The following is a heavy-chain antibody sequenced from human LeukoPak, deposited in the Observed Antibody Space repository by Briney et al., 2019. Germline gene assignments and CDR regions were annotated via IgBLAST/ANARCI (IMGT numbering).Heavy chain of an antibody. V-gene: IGHV3-30-3*01. CDR1: GFTFTNYA. J-gene: IGHJ5*02. CDR3: ARGVGVSYL. D-gene: IGHD2-8*01. Sequence: GGTLRLSCAASGFTFTNYAIHWVRQAPGKGLEWVAVTSSDGSNKYYAVSVKGRFTISRDNSNDSLYLQMNSLRAEDTAVYYCARGVGVSYLWGQGTPVTVS. CDR2: TSSDGSNK.